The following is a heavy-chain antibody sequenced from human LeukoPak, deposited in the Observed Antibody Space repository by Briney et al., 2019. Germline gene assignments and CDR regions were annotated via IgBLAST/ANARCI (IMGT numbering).Heavy chain of an antibody. V-gene: IGHV6-1*01. CDR1: GDSVSSNSAA. Sequence: SQTLSLTCAISGDSVSSNSAAWNWIRQSPSRGLEWLGRTYYRSKWYNDYAVSVKSRITINPDTSKNQFSLQLNSVTPEDTAVYYCARDLRHYYGSGSYYNVYAFDIWGQGTMVTVSS. CDR2: TYYRSKWYN. D-gene: IGHD3-10*01. CDR3: ARDLRHYYGSGSYYNVYAFDI. J-gene: IGHJ3*02.